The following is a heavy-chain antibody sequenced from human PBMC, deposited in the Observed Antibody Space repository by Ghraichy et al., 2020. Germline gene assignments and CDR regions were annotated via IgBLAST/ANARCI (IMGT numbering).Heavy chain of an antibody. D-gene: IGHD3-22*01. CDR2: INHSGST. V-gene: IGHV4-34*01. CDR1: GGSFSGYY. J-gene: IGHJ4*02. Sequence: SETLSLTCAVYGGSFSGYYWSWIRQPPGKGLEWIGEINHSGSTNYNPSLKSRVTISVDTSKNQFSLKLSSVTAADTAVYYCARERGYDSSGYYRFVPLHFDYWGQGTLVTVSS. CDR3: ARERGYDSSGYYRFVPLHFDY.